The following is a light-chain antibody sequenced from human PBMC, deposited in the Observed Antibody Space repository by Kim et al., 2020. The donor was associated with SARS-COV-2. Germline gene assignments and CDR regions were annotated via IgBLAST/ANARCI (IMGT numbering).Light chain of an antibody. CDR2: AAS. CDR3: QQSHTAPSLT. Sequence: DIQMTQSPSSLSASVGDRVTITCRTSQSISSHLNWYHQKPGRAPKLLISAASTLQGGVPSRFSGSGSGTDFTLTISSLQPEDFATYYCQQSHTAPSLTFGGGTKLEIK. J-gene: IGKJ4*01. V-gene: IGKV1-39*01. CDR1: QSISSH.